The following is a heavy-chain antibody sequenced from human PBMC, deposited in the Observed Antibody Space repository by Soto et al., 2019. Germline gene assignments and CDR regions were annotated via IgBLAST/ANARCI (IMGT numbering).Heavy chain of an antibody. J-gene: IGHJ5*01. CDR1: GGSISDDSY. V-gene: IGHV4-30-4*01. Sequence: SETLSLTCTVSGGSISDDSYWSWIRQTPGKGLEWIGYIYHTGNTYYNPSLRSRVSISVDKSKSQFSLKLISVTAADTAVYFCARDEYQLLSSVSWFDSWGQGTLVTVS. CDR2: IYHTGNT. D-gene: IGHD2-2*01. CDR3: ARDEYQLLSSVSWFDS.